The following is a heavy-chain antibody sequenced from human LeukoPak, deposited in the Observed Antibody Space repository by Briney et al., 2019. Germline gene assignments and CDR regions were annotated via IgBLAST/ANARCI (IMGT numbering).Heavy chain of an antibody. Sequence: SETLSLTCAVYGGSFSGYYWSWIRQPPGKGLEWIGEINHSGSTNYNPSLKSRVTISVDTSKNQFSLKLSSVTAADTAVYYCARGHLDCGDDCLNWGQGTLVTVSS. D-gene: IGHD2-21*02. V-gene: IGHV4-34*01. CDR1: GGSFSGYY. CDR3: ARGHLDCGDDCLN. CDR2: INHSGST. J-gene: IGHJ4*02.